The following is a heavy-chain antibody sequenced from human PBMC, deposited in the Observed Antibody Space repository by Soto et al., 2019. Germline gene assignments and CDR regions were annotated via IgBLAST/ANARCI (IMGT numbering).Heavy chain of an antibody. Sequence: QVQLVQSGAEVKKPGSSVKVSCKASGGTFSSYTISWVRQAPGQGLEWMGRIIPILGIANYAQKFQGRVTITADKSTSTAYMELSSLRSEDTGVYYCARGRGIAAADDYWGQGTLVTVSS. CDR2: IIPILGIA. D-gene: IGHD6-13*01. J-gene: IGHJ4*02. CDR1: GGTFSSYT. CDR3: ARGRGIAAADDY. V-gene: IGHV1-69*02.